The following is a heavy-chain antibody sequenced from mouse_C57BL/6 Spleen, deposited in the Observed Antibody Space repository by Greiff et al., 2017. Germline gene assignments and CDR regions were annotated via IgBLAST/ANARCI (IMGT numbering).Heavy chain of an antibody. V-gene: IGHV5-12*01. CDR1: GFTFSDYY. J-gene: IGHJ2*01. D-gene: IGHD2-1*01. Sequence: VESGGGLVQPGGSLKLSCAASGFTFSDYYMYWVRQTPEKRLEWVAYISNGGGSTYYPDTVKGRFTISRDNAKNTLYLQMSRLKSEDTAMYYCASGNFYFDYWGQGTTLTVAS. CDR2: ISNGGGST. CDR3: ASGNFYFDY.